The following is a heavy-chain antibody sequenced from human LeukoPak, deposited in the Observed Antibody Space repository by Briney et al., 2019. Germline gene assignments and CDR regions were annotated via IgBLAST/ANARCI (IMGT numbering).Heavy chain of an antibody. J-gene: IGHJ6*03. Sequence: SGTLSLTCAVSGGSISSSNWWSWVRQPPVKGLEWIGEIYHSGSTNYNPSLKSRVTISVDKSKNQFSLKLSSVTAADTAVYYCARDPGYSYGYHYMDVWGKGTTVTVSS. CDR2: IYHSGST. CDR1: GGSISSSNW. D-gene: IGHD5-18*01. V-gene: IGHV4-4*02. CDR3: ARDPGYSYGYHYMDV.